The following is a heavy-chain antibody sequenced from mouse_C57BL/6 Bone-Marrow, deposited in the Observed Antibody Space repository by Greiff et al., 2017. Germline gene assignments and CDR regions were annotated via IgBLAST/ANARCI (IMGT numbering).Heavy chain of an antibody. CDR3: ARSRLFGGFITTVANYFDY. V-gene: IGHV1-50*01. CDR2: IDPSDSYT. D-gene: IGHD1-1*01. Sequence: QVQLQQPGAELVKPGASVKLSCKASGYTFTSYWMQWVKQRPGQGLEWIGEIDPSDSYTNYNQKLKGKATLTVDTSSSTAYMQLSSLTSEDSAVYYCARSRLFGGFITTVANYFDYWGQGTTLTVSS. CDR1: GYTFTSYW. J-gene: IGHJ2*01.